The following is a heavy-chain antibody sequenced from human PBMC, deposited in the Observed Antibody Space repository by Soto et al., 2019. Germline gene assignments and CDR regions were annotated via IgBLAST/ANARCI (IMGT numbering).Heavy chain of an antibody. Sequence: EVQLLESGGGLVQPGGSLRLSCAASRFTFSRYAMSWVHQAPGKGLEWVSTLSGSGLSTHYADSVKGRFTISRDNSMNTLYLQMNSLKVEDTAVYFCAKGTAASGTSGFDYWGLGTLVTVSS. D-gene: IGHD6-13*01. CDR3: AKGTAASGTSGFDY. CDR1: RFTFSRYA. V-gene: IGHV3-23*01. J-gene: IGHJ4*02. CDR2: LSGSGLST.